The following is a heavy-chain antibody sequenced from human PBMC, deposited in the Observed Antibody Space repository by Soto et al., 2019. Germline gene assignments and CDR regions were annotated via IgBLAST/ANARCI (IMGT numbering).Heavy chain of an antibody. J-gene: IGHJ4*02. D-gene: IGHD5-18*01. CDR1: GFSFNSYG. V-gene: IGHV3-33*01. Sequence: GGSLRLSCAASGFSFNSYGRHWVRQAPGKGLEWVTVIWHDGTNKYYADSVKGRFTISRDDSKNTVYLQMNSLKIDDTAVYYCTSRRDWTAVDPFDYWGLGTLVTVSS. CDR3: TSRRDWTAVDPFDY. CDR2: IWHDGTNK.